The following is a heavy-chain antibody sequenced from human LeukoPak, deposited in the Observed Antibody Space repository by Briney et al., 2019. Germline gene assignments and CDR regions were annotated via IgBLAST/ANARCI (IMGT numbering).Heavy chain of an antibody. CDR1: GFTFSSYW. D-gene: IGHD3-10*01. V-gene: IGHV3-11*01. Sequence: GGSLRLSCAASGFTFSSYWMTWIRQAPGRGLEWVSYISSSGSTIYYADSVKGRFTISRDNAKNSLYLQMNSLRAEDTAVYYCARVAPAGFYYYYYMDVWGKGTTVTVSS. CDR2: ISSSGSTI. J-gene: IGHJ6*03. CDR3: ARVAPAGFYYYYYMDV.